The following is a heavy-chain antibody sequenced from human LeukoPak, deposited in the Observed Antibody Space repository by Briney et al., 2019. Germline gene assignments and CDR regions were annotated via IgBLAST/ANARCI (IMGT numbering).Heavy chain of an antibody. J-gene: IGHJ4*02. Sequence: SVKVSCKASGGTFSSYAISWVRQAPGQGLEWMGGIIPIFGTANYAQKFQGRVTITTDESTSTAYMELSSLRSEDTAVYYCASSGPLRFLEWLSVTFDYWGQGTLVTVSS. D-gene: IGHD3-3*01. CDR3: ASSGPLRFLEWLSVTFDY. CDR1: GGTFSSYA. CDR2: IIPIFGTA. V-gene: IGHV1-69*05.